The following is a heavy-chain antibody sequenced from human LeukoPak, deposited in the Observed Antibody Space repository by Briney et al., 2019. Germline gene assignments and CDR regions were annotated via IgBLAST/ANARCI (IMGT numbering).Heavy chain of an antibody. D-gene: IGHD3-22*01. CDR2: ISSSSSYI. CDR3: ARVTGYDSSGFDAFDI. J-gene: IGHJ3*02. Sequence: GGSLRLSCAASGFTFSSYSMNWVRQAPGKGLEWVSSISSSSSYIYYADSVKGRFTISRDNAKNSLYLQMNSLRAEDTAVYYCARVTGYDSSGFDAFDIWGQGTMVTVSS. CDR1: GFTFSSYS. V-gene: IGHV3-21*01.